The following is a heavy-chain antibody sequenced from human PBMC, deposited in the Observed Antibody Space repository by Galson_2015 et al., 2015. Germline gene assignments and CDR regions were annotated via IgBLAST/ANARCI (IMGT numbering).Heavy chain of an antibody. Sequence: SLRLSCAGPGFTFRIYEMNWVRQAPGKGLEWVSYISSSGSIYYADSVRGRFAISRDNAKNSLYLQMNSLRAEDTAVYYCARDLSSTFDYWGQGTLVTVSS. CDR3: ARDLSSTFDY. CDR1: GFTFRIYE. CDR2: ISSSGSI. V-gene: IGHV3-48*03. D-gene: IGHD2-2*01. J-gene: IGHJ4*02.